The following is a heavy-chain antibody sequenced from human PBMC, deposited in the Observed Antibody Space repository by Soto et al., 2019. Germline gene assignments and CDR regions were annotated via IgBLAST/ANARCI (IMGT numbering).Heavy chain of an antibody. CDR2: MSYDGTEQ. Sequence: GGSLRLSCAASGFTFSTYGMHWVRQAPGKGLEWVAAMSYDGTEQYYVDSVKGRFTISRDNSRNTLFLQVNSLRDEDTAVYYCAKEYGSTWIDHWGQGTLVTVSS. V-gene: IGHV3-30*18. CDR3: AKEYGSTWIDH. D-gene: IGHD6-13*01. J-gene: IGHJ4*02. CDR1: GFTFSTYG.